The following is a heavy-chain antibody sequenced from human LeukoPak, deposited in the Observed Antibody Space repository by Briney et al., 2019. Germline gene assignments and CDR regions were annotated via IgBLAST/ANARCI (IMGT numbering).Heavy chain of an antibody. Sequence: SETLSLTCTVYGGSISSYYWSWIRQPPGKGLEWIGYIYYSGSTNYNPSLKSRVTISVDTSKNQFSLKLSSVTAADTAVYYCARDTGSYSFDYWGQGTLVTVSS. CDR1: GGSISSYY. CDR3: ARDTGSYSFDY. D-gene: IGHD1-26*01. J-gene: IGHJ4*02. CDR2: IYYSGST. V-gene: IGHV4-59*01.